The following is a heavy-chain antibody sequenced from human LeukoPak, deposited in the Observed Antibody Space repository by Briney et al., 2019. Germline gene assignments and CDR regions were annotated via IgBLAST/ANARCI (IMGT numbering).Heavy chain of an antibody. CDR1: GGSISGKY. V-gene: IGHV4-34*01. CDR3: ARVGDGSGSSPSYYYYMDV. CDR2: INHSGST. J-gene: IGHJ6*03. Sequence: SETLSLTCSVSGGSISGKYWSWIRQPPGKGLEWIGEINHSGSTNYNPSLKSRVTISVDTSKNQFSLKLSSVTAADTAVYYCARVGDGSGSSPSYYYYMDVWGKGTTVTISS. D-gene: IGHD3-10*01.